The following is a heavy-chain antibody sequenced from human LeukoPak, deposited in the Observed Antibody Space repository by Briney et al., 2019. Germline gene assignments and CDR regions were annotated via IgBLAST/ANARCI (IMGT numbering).Heavy chain of an antibody. V-gene: IGHV3-30*03. CDR3: ARDPAPYYYDSSGYYGVDP. D-gene: IGHD3-22*01. CDR1: GFTFSSYG. Sequence: GGSLRLSCAASGFTFSSYGMHWVRQAPGKGLEWVAVISYDGSNKYYADSVKGRFTISRDNAKNSLYLQMNSLRAEDTAVYYCARDPAPYYYDSSGYYGVDPWGQGTLVTVSS. CDR2: ISYDGSNK. J-gene: IGHJ5*02.